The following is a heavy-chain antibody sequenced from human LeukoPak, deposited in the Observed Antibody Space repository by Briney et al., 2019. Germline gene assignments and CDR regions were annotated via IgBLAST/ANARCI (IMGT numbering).Heavy chain of an antibody. CDR2: IYYSGST. Sequence: SETLSLTCTVSGGSVSSGSYYWSWIRQPPGKGLEWIGYIYYSGSTNYNPSLKSRVTISVDTSKNQFSLKLSSVTAADTAVYYCARVATIFGVATYFDYWGQGTLVTVSS. CDR3: ARVATIFGVATYFDY. CDR1: GGSVSSGSYY. D-gene: IGHD3-3*01. V-gene: IGHV4-61*01. J-gene: IGHJ4*02.